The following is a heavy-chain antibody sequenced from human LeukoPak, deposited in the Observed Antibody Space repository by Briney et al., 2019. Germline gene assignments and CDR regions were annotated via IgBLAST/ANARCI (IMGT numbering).Heavy chain of an antibody. V-gene: IGHV4-59*08. J-gene: IGHJ4*02. D-gene: IGHD2-15*01. CDR3: ARLGEYCSGGSCYSGGFDY. Sequence: SETLSLTCAVSGDSFSSHYWTWIRQPPGKGLEWIGYISYIGSTNYNPSLKSRVTISVDTSKNQFSLRLSSVTAADTAVYYCARLGEYCSGGSCYSGGFDYWGQGTLVAVSS. CDR1: GDSFSSHY. CDR2: ISYIGST.